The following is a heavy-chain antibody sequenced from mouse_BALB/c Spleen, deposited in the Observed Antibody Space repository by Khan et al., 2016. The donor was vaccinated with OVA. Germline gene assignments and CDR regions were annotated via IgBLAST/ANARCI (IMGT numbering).Heavy chain of an antibody. CDR1: GYTFTSYY. Sequence: QVQLQQPGAELVKPGASVKISCKASGYTFTSYYMYWVKQRPGQGLEWIGGINPSNGGAHFNEKFKNKATLTVDKSSSTAYMQLSSLTSEDSAVYYCARSGYGNPFAYWGPGTLVTVSA. D-gene: IGHD2-1*01. V-gene: IGHV1S81*02. CDR2: INPSNGGA. J-gene: IGHJ3*01. CDR3: ARSGYGNPFAY.